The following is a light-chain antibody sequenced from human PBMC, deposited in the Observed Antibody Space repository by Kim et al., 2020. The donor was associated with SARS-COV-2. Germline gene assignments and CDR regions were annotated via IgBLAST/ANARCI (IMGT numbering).Light chain of an antibody. Sequence: ENVLTQSPGTLPLSPGERATLSCRASQSVSSNFLAWYQQKAGQAPRLLIYSASSRASGIPDRFSGSGSGTDFTLTISTLEPEDFAVYYCQQYGTSPETCGQGTKVDIK. CDR3: QQYGTSPET. J-gene: IGKJ1*01. CDR2: SAS. V-gene: IGKV3-20*01. CDR1: QSVSSNF.